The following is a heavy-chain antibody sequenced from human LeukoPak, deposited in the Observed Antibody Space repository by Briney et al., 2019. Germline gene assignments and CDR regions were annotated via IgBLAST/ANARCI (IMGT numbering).Heavy chain of an antibody. CDR3: ARRKGGSYVDY. V-gene: IGHV1-18*01. CDR2: INNYNGNT. CDR1: GYTFINYG. D-gene: IGHD3-16*01. Sequence: GASVKVSCKASGYTFINYGISWVRQAPGQGLEWMGWINNYNGNTNYAQKVQDRVTMTTDTSTSTAYMELRSLRSEDTAMYYCARRKGGSYVDYWGQGTLVAVSS. J-gene: IGHJ4*02.